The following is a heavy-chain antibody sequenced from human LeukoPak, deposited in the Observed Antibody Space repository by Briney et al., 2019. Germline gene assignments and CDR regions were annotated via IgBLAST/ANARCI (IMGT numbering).Heavy chain of an antibody. J-gene: IGHJ3*02. CDR1: GYTFTSYY. V-gene: IGHV1-8*02. D-gene: IGHD6-19*01. CDR2: MNPNSGNT. CDR3: ARSARQWLVRADRAFDI. Sequence: GASVKVSCKASGYTFTSYYMHWVRQATGQGLEWMGWMNPNSGNTGYAQKFQGRVTMTRNTSISTAYMELSSLRSEDTAVYYCARSARQWLVRADRAFDIWGQGTMVTVSS.